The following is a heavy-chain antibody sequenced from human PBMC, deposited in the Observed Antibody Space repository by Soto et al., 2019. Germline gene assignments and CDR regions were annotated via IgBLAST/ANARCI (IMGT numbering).Heavy chain of an antibody. CDR3: ARDVSGGTYPWFFDL. CDR2: ISGYNGNI. D-gene: IGHD1-26*01. J-gene: IGHJ2*01. V-gene: IGHV1-18*04. CDR1: GYTSSIYG. Sequence: QGQLVQSGAEVKKPGASVNVSCKASGYTSSIYGISWVRQAPGQGLEWTAWISGYNGNIKYAQKFQGRVTVATDTTTTGAYMELRSLRSDDTAVYYCARDVSGGTYPWFFDLWGRGTLVTVSS.